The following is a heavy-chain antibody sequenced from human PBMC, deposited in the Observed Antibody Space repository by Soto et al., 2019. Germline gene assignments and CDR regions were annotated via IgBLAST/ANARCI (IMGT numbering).Heavy chain of an antibody. Sequence: SETLSLTCAVSGYSISSGFHWGWIRQPPGKGLEWIGTIYYSGSTYYNPSLKSRVTISVDTSKNHFSLKLSSVTAADTAVYYWERRRIAAADHY. CDR1: GYSISSGFH. CDR2: IYYSGST. CDR3: ERRRIAAADHY. D-gene: IGHD6-13*01. V-gene: IGHV4-38-2*01. J-gene: IGHJ4*01.